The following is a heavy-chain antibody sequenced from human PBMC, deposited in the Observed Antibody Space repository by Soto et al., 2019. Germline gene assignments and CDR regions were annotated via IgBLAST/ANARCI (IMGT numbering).Heavy chain of an antibody. Sequence: QVQLQESGPGLVKPSETLSLTCTVSGGSVSSGSYYWSWIRQPPGKELEWIGYIYYSGSTNYNPSLKSRVTISVDTSKNQFSLKLSSVTAADTAVYYCARDWGRWLHTHGIERYYYGMDVWGQGTTVTVSS. CDR3: ARDWGRWLHTHGIERYYYGMDV. V-gene: IGHV4-61*01. CDR1: GGSVSSGSYY. CDR2: IYYSGST. D-gene: IGHD5-12*01. J-gene: IGHJ6*02.